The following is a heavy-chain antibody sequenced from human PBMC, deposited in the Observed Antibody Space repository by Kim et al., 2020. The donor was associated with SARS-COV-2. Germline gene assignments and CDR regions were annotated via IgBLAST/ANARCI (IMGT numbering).Heavy chain of an antibody. CDR3: ARHGRVYYGSGSYYTDYYYGMDV. CDR1: GYSFTSYW. CDR2: IDPSDSYT. J-gene: IGHJ6*02. V-gene: IGHV5-10-1*01. Sequence: GESLKISCKGSGYSFTSYWISWVRQMPGKGLEWMGRIDPSDSYTNYSPSFQGHVTISADKSISTAYLQWSSLKASDTAMYYCARHGRVYYGSGSYYTDYYYGMDVWGQGTTVTVSS. D-gene: IGHD3-10*01.